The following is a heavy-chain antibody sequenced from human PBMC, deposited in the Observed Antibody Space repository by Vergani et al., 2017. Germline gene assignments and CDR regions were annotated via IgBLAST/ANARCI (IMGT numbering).Heavy chain of an antibody. Sequence: QLQLQESGPGLVKPSETLSLTCTVSGGSINNTSYYWGWIRQYPGKGLEWIGHIYYSGSVYYNPSLKSRVTMSVDTSKKQISLHLTSVTAADTAVYYCARHISVVRPSSMTAFDYWGQGTLVTVSS. CDR1: GGSINNTSYY. V-gene: IGHV4-39*01. J-gene: IGHJ4*02. D-gene: IGHD2-21*01. CDR2: IYYSGSV. CDR3: ARHISVVRPSSMTAFDY.